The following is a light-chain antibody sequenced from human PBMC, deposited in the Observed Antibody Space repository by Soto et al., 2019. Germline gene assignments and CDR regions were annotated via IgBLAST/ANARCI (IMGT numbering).Light chain of an antibody. V-gene: IGKV3-20*01. CDR2: GAS. CDR1: QTVNNNY. J-gene: IGKJ3*01. Sequence: EIVLTQSPGPLSLSPGERATLSCRASQTVNNNYLAWYQQKPGQSPRLLMYGASSRATDIPVRFSGSGSGTDFTLTITSLETEDFAVYYWQQYGGSPLTCGPGTQVDLK. CDR3: QQYGGSPLT.